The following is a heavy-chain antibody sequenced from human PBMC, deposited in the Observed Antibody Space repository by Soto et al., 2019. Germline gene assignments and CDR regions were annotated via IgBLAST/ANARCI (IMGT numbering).Heavy chain of an antibody. J-gene: IGHJ4*02. D-gene: IGHD5-12*01. CDR3: ASSRSGDGYPYYFDY. CDR2: INPSGGST. Sequence: ASVKVSCKASGYTFTSYAMHWVRQAPGQRLEWMGWINPSGGSTSYAQKLQGRVTMTRDTSTSTAYMELRSLRSDDTAVYYCASSRSGDGYPYYFDYWGQGTLVTVSS. V-gene: IGHV1-3*01. CDR1: GYTFTSYA.